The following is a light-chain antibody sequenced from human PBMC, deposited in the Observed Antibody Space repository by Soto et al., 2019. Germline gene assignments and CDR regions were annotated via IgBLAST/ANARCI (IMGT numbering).Light chain of an antibody. CDR2: GAS. J-gene: IGKJ5*01. Sequence: EIVLTQSPGTLSLSPGERATLSCRASQSVSSSYLAWYKQKPGQAPRLLIYGASSRPTGIPDRFSGSGSGTDFTLTISRLEPEEFAVDYCQQYGSSSTFGQGTRLEIK. CDR1: QSVSSSY. V-gene: IGKV3-20*01. CDR3: QQYGSSST.